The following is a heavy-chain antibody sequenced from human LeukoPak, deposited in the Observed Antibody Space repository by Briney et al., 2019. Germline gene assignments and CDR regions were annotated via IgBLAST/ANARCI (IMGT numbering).Heavy chain of an antibody. D-gene: IGHD2-21*02. V-gene: IGHV3-33*01. CDR1: AFIFSNYG. Sequence: PAGSLRLSCAPSAFIFSNYGMHWVRQAPGKGQEWVALTWYDESNKYYADSVKGRFTISRDNSKNTLYLQMNSLRAEDTAVYYCARDLWCGADCYGTFDIWGQGTMVSVSS. CDR3: ARDLWCGADCYGTFDI. CDR2: TWYDESNK. J-gene: IGHJ3*02.